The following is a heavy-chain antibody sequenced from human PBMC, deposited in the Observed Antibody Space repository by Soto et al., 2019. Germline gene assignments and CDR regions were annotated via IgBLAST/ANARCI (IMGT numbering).Heavy chain of an antibody. J-gene: IGHJ6*02. Sequence: RGGSLRLSCAASGFTFSSYDMHWVRQATGKGLEWVSAIGTAGDTYYPGSVKGRFTISRENAKNSLYLQMNSLRAGDTAVYYCARSRRRYSSGWHYYYYGMDVWGQGTKVTVSS. CDR1: GFTFSSYD. CDR3: ARSRRRYSSGWHYYYYGMDV. CDR2: IGTAGDT. D-gene: IGHD6-19*01. V-gene: IGHV3-13*01.